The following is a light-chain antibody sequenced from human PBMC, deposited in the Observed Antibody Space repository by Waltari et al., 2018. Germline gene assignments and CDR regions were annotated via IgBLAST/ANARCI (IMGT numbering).Light chain of an antibody. V-gene: IGKV3-20*01. CDR1: QSVGRS. J-gene: IGKJ1*01. Sequence: EIVLTQSPGPLSFSPGETATLSCRASQSVGRSLVWYQQKPGQAPRLLLYHASTRTTGIPDRFSGSGSGTDFSLTISRLEPEDFAVYYCQKYERLPATFGQGTKVEIK. CDR2: HAS. CDR3: QKYERLPAT.